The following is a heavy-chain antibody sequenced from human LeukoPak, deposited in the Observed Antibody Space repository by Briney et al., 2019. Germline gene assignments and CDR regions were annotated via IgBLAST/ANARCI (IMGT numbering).Heavy chain of an antibody. CDR2: INTNTGNP. CDR1: RYIFTNYA. J-gene: IGHJ4*02. D-gene: IGHD6-6*01. V-gene: IGHV7-4-1*02. CDR3: ARDLDKSVLDY. Sequence: GASVKVSCKASRYIFTNYAMNWVRQAPGQGLEWMGRINTNTGNPTYAQGFTGRFVFSLDTSVSTAYLQISSLKAEDTAVYYCARDLDKSVLDYWGQGTLVTVSS.